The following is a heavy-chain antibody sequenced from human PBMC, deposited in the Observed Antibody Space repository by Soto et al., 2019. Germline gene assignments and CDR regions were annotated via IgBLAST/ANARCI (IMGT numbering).Heavy chain of an antibody. D-gene: IGHD3-16*01. V-gene: IGHV3-11*06. CDR2: SSSSGGYT. Sequence: QVQLVESGGGLVEPGGSLRLSCAASGFSVGDNYMTWIRQAPGKGLEWLSYSSSSGGYTNYADSVKGRFTISRDNAKNSRYLRMDSLRAEDTAVYFCARSSGRRHVFTFDYGLDVWGQGTTVTVSS. J-gene: IGHJ6*02. CDR1: GFSVGDNY. CDR3: ARSSGRRHVFTFDYGLDV.